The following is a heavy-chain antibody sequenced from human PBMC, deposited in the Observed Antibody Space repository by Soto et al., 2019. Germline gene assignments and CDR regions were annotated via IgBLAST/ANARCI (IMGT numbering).Heavy chain of an antibody. CDR1: GESFIGYY. D-gene: IGHD5-12*01. Sequence: QVHLQQWGAGLLKPSETLSLTCAVYGESFIGYYWTWIRQPPGKGLEWIGEINHRGSANYNPSLKGRVHISSDTSHHPVPPKVSSGTPADTSFYYCARTDIVTTNCFDPWGQGTLVTVSS. CDR3: ARTDIVTTNCFDP. V-gene: IGHV4-34*02. J-gene: IGHJ5*02. CDR2: INHRGSA.